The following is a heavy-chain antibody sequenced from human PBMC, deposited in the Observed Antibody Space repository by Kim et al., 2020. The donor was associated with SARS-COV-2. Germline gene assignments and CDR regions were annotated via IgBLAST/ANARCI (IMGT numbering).Heavy chain of an antibody. CDR3: ARLHSWNQEEFDP. J-gene: IGHJ5*02. CDR1: GGSISGYY. D-gene: IGHD1-20*01. Sequence: SETLSLTCTVSGGSISGYYWSWIRQPPGKGLEWIAYIHYSGSTYYNPSLKSRVTISLDTSKNQFSLKLTSVTAADTAVYYCARLHSWNQEEFDPWGQGTL. V-gene: IGHV4-59*08. CDR2: IHYSGST.